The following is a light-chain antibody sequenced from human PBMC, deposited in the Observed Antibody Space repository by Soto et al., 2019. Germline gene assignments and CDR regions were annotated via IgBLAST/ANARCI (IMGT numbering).Light chain of an antibody. V-gene: IGLV1-40*01. CDR3: QSCDSSLSV. CDR2: GNS. CDR1: SSNIGAGYD. J-gene: IGLJ1*01. Sequence: QLVLTQPPSVSGAPGQRVTISCTGSSSNIGAGYDVHWYQQLPGTAPKLLIYGNSNRPSGVPDRFSGSKSGTSASLAITGLRAEDEADYYCQSCDSSLSVFGTGTKLTVL.